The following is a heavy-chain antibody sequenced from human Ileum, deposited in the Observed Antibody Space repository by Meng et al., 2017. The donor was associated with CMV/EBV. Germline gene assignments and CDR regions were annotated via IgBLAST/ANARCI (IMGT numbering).Heavy chain of an antibody. V-gene: IGHV5-51*01. Sequence: GESLKISCKGSGYSFASYWIGWVRQMPGKGLEWMGIIYPDDSDTRYGPSFEGQVTISADKSISTAYLQWSSLKASDTAKYYCARPPDYYESSGYSYWGQGTLVTVSS. CDR1: GYSFASYW. J-gene: IGHJ4*02. D-gene: IGHD3-22*01. CDR3: ARPPDYYESSGYSY. CDR2: IYPDDSDT.